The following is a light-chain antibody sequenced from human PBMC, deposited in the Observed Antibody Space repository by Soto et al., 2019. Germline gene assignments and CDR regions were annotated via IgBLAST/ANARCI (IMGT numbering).Light chain of an antibody. V-gene: IGKV3-20*01. CDR2: GAS. Sequence: EIVLTQSPGTLSLSPGERATLSCRASQSVSSSYLAWYQQKPGQAPRILIYGASGRATGIPDRFSGSGFGTDFTLNINRLEPEDFAVYYCQQYGSSPPVTFGQGTRLEIK. CDR3: QQYGSSPPVT. J-gene: IGKJ5*01. CDR1: QSVSSSY.